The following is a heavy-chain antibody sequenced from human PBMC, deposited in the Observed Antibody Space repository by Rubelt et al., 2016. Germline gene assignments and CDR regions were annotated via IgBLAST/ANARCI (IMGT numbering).Heavy chain of an antibody. CDR1: GGSFSAYY. D-gene: IGHD6-6*01. Sequence: QVQLQQWGAGLLKPSETLSLTCVVSGGSFSAYYWSWIRQPPGKGLEWIGEINHSGSTTYNPSLKSRVTMSVDTSKNPFSLKLTSVTAADTAVYYCARGVLAARPCDYWGQGTLVTVSS. CDR2: INHSGST. V-gene: IGHV4-34*01. J-gene: IGHJ4*02. CDR3: ARGVLAARPCDY.